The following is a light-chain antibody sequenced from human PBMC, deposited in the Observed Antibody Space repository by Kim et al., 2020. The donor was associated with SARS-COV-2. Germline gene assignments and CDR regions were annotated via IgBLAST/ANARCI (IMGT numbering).Light chain of an antibody. Sequence: AIRMTQSPSSLSASTGDRVTITCRASQGISSYLAWYQQKPGKAPKLLIYAASTLQSVVPSRFSGSGSGTDFTLTISCLQSEDFATYYCQQYYSYPPTFGQGTKVDIK. V-gene: IGKV1-8*01. CDR3: QQYYSYPPT. CDR1: QGISSY. CDR2: AAS. J-gene: IGKJ1*01.